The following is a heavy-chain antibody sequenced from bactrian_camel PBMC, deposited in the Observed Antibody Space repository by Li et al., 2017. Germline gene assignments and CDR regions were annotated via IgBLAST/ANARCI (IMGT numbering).Heavy chain of an antibody. Sequence: DVQLVESGGGSVQAGGSLRLSCRASGYTYTSYCMGWFRQAPGEEHEGIAVFSSDGTPSYADSVKGRFTISQDNALSTVYLQMDSLKPEDTAMYYCAARTRGGTWCGLFTSMYFSWGQGTQVTVS. D-gene: IGHD2*01. CDR1: GYTYTSYC. J-gene: IGHJ6*01. CDR3: AARTRGGTWCGLFTSMYFS. CDR2: FSSDGTP. V-gene: IGHV3S10*01.